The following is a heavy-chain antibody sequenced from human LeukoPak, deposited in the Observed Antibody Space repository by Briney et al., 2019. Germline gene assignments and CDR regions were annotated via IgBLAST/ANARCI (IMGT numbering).Heavy chain of an antibody. CDR1: GFTFSDYY. Sequence: PGGSLRLSCAASGFTFSDYYMSWIRQAPGKGLEWVSYISSSGSTIYYADSVKGRFTISRDNAKNSLYLQMNSLRAEDTAVYYCAVLLGWFGELLPGSWGQGTLVTVSS. CDR3: AVLLGWFGELLPGS. V-gene: IGHV3-11*04. D-gene: IGHD3-10*01. J-gene: IGHJ4*02. CDR2: ISSSGSTI.